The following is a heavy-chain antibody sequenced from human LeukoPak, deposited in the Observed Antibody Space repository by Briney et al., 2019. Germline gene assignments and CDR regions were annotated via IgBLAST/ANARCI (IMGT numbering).Heavy chain of an antibody. CDR3: ARDGLDIAARPGDI. CDR2: ISSSGSTI. D-gene: IGHD6-6*01. J-gene: IGHJ3*02. CDR1: GFTFSSYE. V-gene: IGHV3-48*03. Sequence: GGSLRLSCAASGFTFSSYEMNWVRQAPGKGLEWVSYISSSGSTIYYADSVKGRFTISRDNSKNTLYLQMNSLRAEDTAVYYCARDGLDIAARPGDIWGQGTMVTVSS.